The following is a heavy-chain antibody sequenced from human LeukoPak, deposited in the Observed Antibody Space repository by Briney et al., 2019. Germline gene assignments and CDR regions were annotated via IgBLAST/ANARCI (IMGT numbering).Heavy chain of an antibody. J-gene: IGHJ3*02. D-gene: IGHD3-9*01. CDR3: SRLQFDWLSPGAFDI. CDR1: GGSVSSGSYY. CDR2: IYYSGST. V-gene: IGHV4-61*01. Sequence: SETLSLTCTVSGGSVSSGSYYWSWLRQPPGKELEWVVYIYYSGSTNYNPSLKSRVTISVDTSKNQFSLKLSSVTAADTAVYYCSRLQFDWLSPGAFDIWGQGTMVTVSS.